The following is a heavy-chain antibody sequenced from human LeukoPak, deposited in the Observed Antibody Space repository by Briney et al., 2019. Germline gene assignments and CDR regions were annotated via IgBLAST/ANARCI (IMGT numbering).Heavy chain of an antibody. J-gene: IGHJ4*02. CDR2: IIPIFGTA. CDR1: GGTFSSYA. V-gene: IGHV1-69*13. CDR3: ATDGLEELPGDFDY. D-gene: IGHD1-26*01. Sequence: SVKVSCKASGGTFSSYAISWVRQAPGQGLEWMEGIIPIFGTANYAQKFQGRVTITADESTSTAYMELSSLRSEDTAVYYCATDGLEELPGDFDYWGQGTLVTVSS.